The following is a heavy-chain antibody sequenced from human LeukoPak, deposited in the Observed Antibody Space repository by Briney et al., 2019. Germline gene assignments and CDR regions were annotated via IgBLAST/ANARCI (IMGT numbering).Heavy chain of an antibody. CDR3: ARDLSHCSGGTCFSAHFDY. CDR2: INTDMSST. D-gene: IGHD2-15*01. J-gene: IGHJ4*02. Sequence: QPGGSLRLSCAASGFTFTSYAMSWVRQAPGKGLVWVSRINTDMSSTIYTDSVKGRFTISRDNAKNTLYLQMNSLRAEDTAVYYCARDLSHCSGGTCFSAHFDYWGLGTLVTVSS. CDR1: GFTFTSYA. V-gene: IGHV3-74*01.